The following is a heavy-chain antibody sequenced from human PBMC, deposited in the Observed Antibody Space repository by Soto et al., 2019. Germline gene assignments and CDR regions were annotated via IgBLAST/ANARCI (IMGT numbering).Heavy chain of an antibody. D-gene: IGHD2-2*01. CDR1: GYSFTSYW. Sequence: GESLKISCQGSGYSFTSYWIGWVRQMPGKGLEWMGIIYPGDSDTRYSPSFQGQVTISADKSVSTAYLQWSSLKASDTAMYYCARLQDIVVVPAAFDYWGQGTLVTVSS. V-gene: IGHV5-51*01. CDR2: IYPGDSDT. J-gene: IGHJ4*02. CDR3: ARLQDIVVVPAAFDY.